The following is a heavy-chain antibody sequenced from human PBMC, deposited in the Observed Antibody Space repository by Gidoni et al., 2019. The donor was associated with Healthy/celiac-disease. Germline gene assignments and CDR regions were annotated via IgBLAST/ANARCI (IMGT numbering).Heavy chain of an antibody. Sequence: QVQLAESGGGVVQPGRSLRLSCAASGFTSSSYAMHWVRQAPGQGLEWVAVISYDGSNKYYADSVKGRFTISRDNSKNTLYLQMNSLRAEDTAVYYCPYGSWGDYYYGMDVWGQGTTVTVSS. CDR2: ISYDGSNK. J-gene: IGHJ6*02. CDR1: GFTSSSYA. D-gene: IGHD3-10*01. CDR3: PYGSWGDYYYGMDV. V-gene: IGHV3-30-3*01.